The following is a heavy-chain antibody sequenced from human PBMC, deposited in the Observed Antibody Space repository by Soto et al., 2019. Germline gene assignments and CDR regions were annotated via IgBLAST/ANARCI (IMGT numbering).Heavy chain of an antibody. Sequence: SGPTLVNPTQTLTLTCTFSGFPLRTSGVGVGWIRQPPGKALEWLALIYWDDDKRYSPSLKSRLTITRDISKNQVVLTMTNMDPVDTATYYCAHSGWGSSWYEGWFDPWGQGTLVTVSS. V-gene: IGHV2-5*02. CDR1: GFPLRTSGVG. CDR2: IYWDDDK. CDR3: AHSGWGSSWYEGWFDP. D-gene: IGHD6-13*01. J-gene: IGHJ5*02.